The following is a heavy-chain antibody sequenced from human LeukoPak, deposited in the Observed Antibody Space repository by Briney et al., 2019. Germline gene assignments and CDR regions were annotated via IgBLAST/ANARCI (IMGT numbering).Heavy chain of an antibody. CDR3: AKEQFEYSSGWYDFDY. CDR2: ISGSGGST. V-gene: IGHV3-23*01. D-gene: IGHD6-19*01. J-gene: IGHJ4*02. CDR1: GFTFSSYA. Sequence: PGGSLRLSCAASGFTFSSYAMSWVRQAPGKGLEWVSAISGSGGSTYYADSVKGRFTIPRDNSKNTLYLQMNSLRAEDTAVHYCAKEQFEYSSGWYDFDYWGQGTLVTVSS.